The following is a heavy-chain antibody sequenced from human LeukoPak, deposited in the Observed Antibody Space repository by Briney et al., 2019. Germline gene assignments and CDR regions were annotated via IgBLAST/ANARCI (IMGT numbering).Heavy chain of an antibody. CDR1: GGSISSYY. CDR2: IYYSGST. CDR3: ASLLRYFDWLSQDY. V-gene: IGHV4-59*08. D-gene: IGHD3-9*01. J-gene: IGHJ4*02. Sequence: SETLSLTCTASGGSISSYYWSWIRQPPGKGLEWIGYIYYSGSTNYNPSLKSRVTISVDTSKNQFSLKLSSVTAADTAVYYCASLLRYFDWLSQDYWGQGTLVTVSS.